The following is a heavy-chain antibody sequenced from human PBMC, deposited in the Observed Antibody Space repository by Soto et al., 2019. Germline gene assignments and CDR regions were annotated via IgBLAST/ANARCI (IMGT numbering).Heavy chain of an antibody. Sequence: GASVKVSCKASGGTFSSYAISWVRQAPGQGLEWMGGIIPIFGTANYAQKFQGRVTITADESTSTAYMELSSLRSEDTAVYYCASAGDSSSPDVSYYYGMDVWGQGTTVTVSS. J-gene: IGHJ6*02. CDR1: GGTFSSYA. CDR2: IIPIFGTA. CDR3: ASAGDSSSPDVSYYYGMDV. V-gene: IGHV1-69*13. D-gene: IGHD6-6*01.